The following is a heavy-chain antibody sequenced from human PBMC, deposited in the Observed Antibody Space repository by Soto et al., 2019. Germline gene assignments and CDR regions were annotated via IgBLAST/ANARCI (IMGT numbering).Heavy chain of an antibody. CDR1: GASIKSRNYF. Sequence: SETLSLTCTVSGASIKSRNYFWGWIRQPPGKGLEFVGSIHSSGGTYYNPSLKSRVTVSVDLSNSHFSLSLKSLTATDTAVYYCGRLAEAATGHTDFDFWSQGTLVTVSS. CDR2: IHSSGGT. J-gene: IGHJ4*02. V-gene: IGHV4-39*02. CDR3: GRLAEAATGHTDFDF. D-gene: IGHD2-15*01.